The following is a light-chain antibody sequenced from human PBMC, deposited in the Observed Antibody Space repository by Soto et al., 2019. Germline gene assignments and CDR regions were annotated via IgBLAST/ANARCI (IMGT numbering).Light chain of an antibody. CDR1: RGINSY. V-gene: IGKV1-9*01. Sequence: DIQLTQSPSFLSASIGDRVTITCRASRGINSYLAWYQQKPGKVPKLLIYAASTLHSGVPPRFSGSGSGTEFTLTISSLQPEDFTTYYCQQVNTYPWTFGQGTKVEIK. CDR3: QQVNTYPWT. CDR2: AAS. J-gene: IGKJ1*01.